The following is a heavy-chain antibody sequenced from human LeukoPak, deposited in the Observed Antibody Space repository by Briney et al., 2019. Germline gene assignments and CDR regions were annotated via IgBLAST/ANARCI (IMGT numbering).Heavy chain of an antibody. V-gene: IGHV4-39*07. J-gene: IGHJ6*03. CDR2: IYYSGST. D-gene: IGHD1-1*01. CDR1: GGSISSSSYY. CDR3: ARVSWFPGTSYYYMDV. Sequence: PSETLSLTCTVSGGSISSSSYYWGWIRQPPGKGLEWIGTIYYSGSTYYNPSLKSRVTISVDTSKNQFSLKLTSVTAADTAAYYCARVSWFPGTSYYYMDVWGKGTTVTVSS.